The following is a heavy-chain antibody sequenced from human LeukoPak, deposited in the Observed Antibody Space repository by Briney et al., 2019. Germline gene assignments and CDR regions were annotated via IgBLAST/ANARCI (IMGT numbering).Heavy chain of an antibody. CDR1: GFTFSHYA. J-gene: IGHJ4*02. CDR3: ARDRSSYEYYFDY. V-gene: IGHV3-30-3*01. D-gene: IGHD5-12*01. CDR2: ISYDGSNK. Sequence: GGSLRLSCAASGFTFSHYAMHWVRQAPGKGLEWVAVISYDGSNKYYADSVEGRFTISRDNSKNTLYLQMNSLRTEDTAVYYCARDRSSYEYYFDYWGQGTLVTVSS.